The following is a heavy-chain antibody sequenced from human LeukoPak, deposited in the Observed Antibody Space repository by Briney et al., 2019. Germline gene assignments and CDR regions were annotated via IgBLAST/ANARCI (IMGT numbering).Heavy chain of an antibody. Sequence: SETLSLTCTVSGGSISSYYWSWIRQPPGKGLEWIGYIYYSGSTNYNPSLKSQVTISVDTSKNQFSLKLSSVTAADTAVYYCARDVGAGYSRPFDYWGQGTLVTVSS. CDR3: ARDVGAGYSRPFDY. J-gene: IGHJ4*02. CDR2: IYYSGST. D-gene: IGHD3-9*01. CDR1: GGSISSYY. V-gene: IGHV4-59*01.